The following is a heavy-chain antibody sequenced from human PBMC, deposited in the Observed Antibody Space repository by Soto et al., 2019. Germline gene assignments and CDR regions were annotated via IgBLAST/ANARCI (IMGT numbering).Heavy chain of an antibody. J-gene: IGHJ6*02. CDR1: GYTFTSYA. D-gene: IGHD1-1*01. Sequence: SVKVSCKASGYTFTSYAMHWVRQAPGQRLEWMGWINAGNGNTKYSQKFQGRVTITRDTSASTAYMELSSLRSEDTAVYYCALSSRNDDYYYYYGMDVWGQGTTVTVSS. CDR3: ALSSRNDDYYYYYGMDV. CDR2: INAGNGNT. V-gene: IGHV1-3*01.